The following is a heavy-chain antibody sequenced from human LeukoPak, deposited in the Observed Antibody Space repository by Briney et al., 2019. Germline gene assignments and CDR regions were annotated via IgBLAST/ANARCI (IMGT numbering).Heavy chain of an antibody. CDR3: DA. CDR2: MSSSGTA. Sequence: SETLSLTCTVSGGSTSSRDYYWGWIRQPPGKGLQWIASMSSSGTAFYSPSLKSRLTMSVDTSKNRFSLNLNSVAPSDTAVYYFDAWGQGILATVSS. CDR1: GGSTSSRDYY. J-gene: IGHJ5*02. V-gene: IGHV4-39*01.